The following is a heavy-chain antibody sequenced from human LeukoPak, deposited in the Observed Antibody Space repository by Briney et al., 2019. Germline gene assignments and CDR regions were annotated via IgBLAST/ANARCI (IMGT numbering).Heavy chain of an antibody. CDR3: AREGDLMGATMDS. CDR2: ITGGDVFI. D-gene: IGHD3-16*01. V-gene: IGHV3-21*01. CDR1: GFTFSSYT. Sequence: GGSLRLSCAASGFTFSSYTFDWVRQAPGKGLEWVSSITGGDVFIYQADSVKGRFTVSRDNAKNTLYLQMNRLRAEDTAVYYCAREGDLMGATMDSWGQGTLVTVSS. J-gene: IGHJ5*01.